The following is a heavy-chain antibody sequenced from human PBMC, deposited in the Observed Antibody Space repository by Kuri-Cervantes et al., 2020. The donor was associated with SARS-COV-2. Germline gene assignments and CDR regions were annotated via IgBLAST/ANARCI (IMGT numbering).Heavy chain of an antibody. D-gene: IGHD6-13*01. Sequence: GGSLRLSCAASRFTFNTYRMNWVRQAPGKGLEWVSSISSSSSYIYYADSVQGRFTISRDNAKNSLYLQMNSLRAEDTAVYYCARAIAAADPDYWGQGTLVTVSS. CDR3: ARAIAAADPDY. V-gene: IGHV3-21*01. CDR2: ISSSSSYI. J-gene: IGHJ4*02. CDR1: RFTFNTYR.